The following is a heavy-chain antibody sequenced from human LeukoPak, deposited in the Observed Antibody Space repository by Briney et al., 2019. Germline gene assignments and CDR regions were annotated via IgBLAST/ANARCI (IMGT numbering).Heavy chain of an antibody. CDR3: AKDPYYDFWSGSYYFDY. CDR1: GFTFSSYS. D-gene: IGHD3-3*01. Sequence: GGSLRLSCAASGFTFSSYSMNWVRQAPGKGLEWVSSISSSSSYIYYADSVKGRFTISRDKSKNTLYLQMNSLRAEDTAVYYCAKDPYYDFWSGSYYFDYWGQGTLVTVSS. CDR2: ISSSSSYI. J-gene: IGHJ4*02. V-gene: IGHV3-21*04.